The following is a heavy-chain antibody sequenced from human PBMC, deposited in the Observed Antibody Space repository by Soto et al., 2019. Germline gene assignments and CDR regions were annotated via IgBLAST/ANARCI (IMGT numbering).Heavy chain of an antibody. V-gene: IGHV3-23*01. CDR2: ISGSGGIS. D-gene: IGHD6-19*01. J-gene: IGHJ5*02. CDR1: GFPFNSFA. CDR3: ATRYSSGWSRYNWFGP. Sequence: GGSLRLSXAASGFPFNSFAMSWVRQAPGRGLEWVSIISGSGGISYYSDSVRGRFTISRDNSKSTLYLQMNGLRDDDTAVYFCATRYSSGWSRYNWFGPWGQGTLVTSPQ.